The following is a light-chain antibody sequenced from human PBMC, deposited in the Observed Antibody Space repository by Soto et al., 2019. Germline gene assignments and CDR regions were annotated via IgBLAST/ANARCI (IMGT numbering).Light chain of an antibody. CDR1: QSVSVY. Sequence: EIILTQSPGTLSVSPGETVTLVCRASQSVSVYLAWYQQKSGQPPRLLIHAASDRATGVPARFSGSGSGTAFSLTITSLQSEDFGTYYCQQYKDWPPLTFGGGTRVDIK. CDR2: AAS. J-gene: IGKJ4*01. CDR3: QQYKDWPPLT. V-gene: IGKV3-15*01.